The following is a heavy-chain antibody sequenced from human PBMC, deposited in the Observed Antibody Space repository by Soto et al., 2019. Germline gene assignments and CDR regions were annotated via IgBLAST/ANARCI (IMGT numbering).Heavy chain of an antibody. CDR3: ARDRYNRGSFDY. D-gene: IGHD1-1*01. CDR2: INSYNGVT. V-gene: IGHV1-18*01. J-gene: IGHJ4*02. CDR1: GYTFTDYG. Sequence: QVQLVQSGAEVKKPGASVTVSCTASGYTFTDYGITWVRQAPGQGLQWMGWINSYNGVTNNAHSFQGRVSMTTDTSTSTAYLELSSLRSDDTAVYYCARDRYNRGSFDYWGQGSLVTVSS.